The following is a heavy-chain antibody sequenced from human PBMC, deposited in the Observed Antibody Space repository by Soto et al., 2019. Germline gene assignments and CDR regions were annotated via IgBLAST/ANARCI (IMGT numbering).Heavy chain of an antibody. D-gene: IGHD3-22*01. J-gene: IGHJ4*02. CDR2: INAGNGNT. Sequence: ASVKVSCKASGYTFTSYAMHWVRQAPGQRLEWMGWINAGNGNTKYSQKFQGRVTITRDTSASTAYMELSSVRSEDTAVYYCAKEYYDSSGYYPPALLFDYWGQGTLVTVSS. CDR1: GYTFTSYA. V-gene: IGHV1-3*01. CDR3: AKEYYDSSGYYPPALLFDY.